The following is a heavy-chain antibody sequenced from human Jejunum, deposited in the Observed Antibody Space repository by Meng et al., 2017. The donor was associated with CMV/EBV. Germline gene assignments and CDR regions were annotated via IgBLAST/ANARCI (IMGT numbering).Heavy chain of an antibody. V-gene: IGHV7-4-1*02. CDR3: ARGGRECSSTSCYIDYLDC. Sequence: FTTYAMNWMRQAPGQGLEWMGWINTNTGNPTYAQGFTGQFVFSLDTSVSTTYLQISSLKAEDTAVYYCARGGRECSSTSCYIDYLDCWGQGTLVTVSS. J-gene: IGHJ4*02. CDR2: INTNTGNP. D-gene: IGHD2-2*02. CDR1: FTTYA.